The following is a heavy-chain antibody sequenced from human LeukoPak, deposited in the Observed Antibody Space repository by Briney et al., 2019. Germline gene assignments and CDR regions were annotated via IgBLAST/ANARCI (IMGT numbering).Heavy chain of an antibody. CDR1: GYTFSNYG. V-gene: IGHV1-18*04. Sequence: ASLKVSCKASGYTFSNYGMSWVRQAPGQGHEWMGWISGSSDNTNYAQKVQGRVTMTTDTSASTAYMELRSLRSDDTAVYYCARGGWTITDYDYWGQGTLVTVSS. CDR2: ISGSSDNT. D-gene: IGHD1-20*01. J-gene: IGHJ4*02. CDR3: ARGGWTITDYDY.